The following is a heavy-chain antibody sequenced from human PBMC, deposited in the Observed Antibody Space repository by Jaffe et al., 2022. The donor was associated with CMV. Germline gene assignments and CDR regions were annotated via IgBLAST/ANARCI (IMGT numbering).Heavy chain of an antibody. CDR2: ISSSSSYT. D-gene: IGHD3-3*01. CDR1: GFTFSDYY. V-gene: IGHV3-11*06. CDR3: ARDHTIFGVVPPGDI. J-gene: IGHJ3*02. Sequence: QVQLVESGGGLVKPGGSLRLSCAASGFTFSDYYMSWIRQAPGKGLEWVSYISSSSSYTNYADSVKGRFTISRDNAKNSLYLQMNSLRAEDTAVYYCARDHTIFGVVPPGDIWGQGTMVTVSS.